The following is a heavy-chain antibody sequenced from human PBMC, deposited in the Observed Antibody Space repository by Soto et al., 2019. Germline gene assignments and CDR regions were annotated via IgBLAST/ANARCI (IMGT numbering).Heavy chain of an antibody. CDR3: ARHLCASFDY. CDR1: GGSISSGGYY. D-gene: IGHD3-16*01. Sequence: SETLSLTCTVSGGSISSGGYYWSWIRQHPGKGLEWIGYIYYSGGTYYNPSLKSRVTISVDTSKNQFSLNQRSVTATNTAVYYCARHLCASFDYWGQGILVTVSS. J-gene: IGHJ4*02. V-gene: IGHV4-31*03. CDR2: IYYSGGT.